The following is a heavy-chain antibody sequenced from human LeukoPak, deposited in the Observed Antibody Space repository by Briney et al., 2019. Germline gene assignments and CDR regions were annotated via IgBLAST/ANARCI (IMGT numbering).Heavy chain of an antibody. V-gene: IGHV1-69*13. D-gene: IGHD1-14*01. J-gene: IGHJ3*02. CDR1: GYTFTSYY. CDR3: ARGRNSAFDI. CDR2: IIPIFGTA. Sequence: SVKVSCKASGYTFTSYYMHWVRQAPGQGLEWMGGIIPIFGTANYAQKFQGRVTITADESTSTAYMELSSLRSEDTAVYYCARGRNSAFDIWGQGTMVTVSS.